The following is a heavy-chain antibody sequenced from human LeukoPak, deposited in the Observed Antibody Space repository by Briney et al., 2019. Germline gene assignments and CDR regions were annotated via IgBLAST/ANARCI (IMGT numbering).Heavy chain of an antibody. Sequence: GGSLRLSCAPPGFTFSIYGRHWVRQAPGKGRGWVAYIRYDGSNKQYEDSVKGRFTISRDNTRNTLYLKMNRMRTEDTAVYYCEKKEGKLDWLDYWGQGTLVTVSS. D-gene: IGHD3-9*01. CDR1: GFTFSIYG. CDR2: IRYDGSNK. V-gene: IGHV3-30*02. J-gene: IGHJ4*02. CDR3: EKKEGKLDWLDY.